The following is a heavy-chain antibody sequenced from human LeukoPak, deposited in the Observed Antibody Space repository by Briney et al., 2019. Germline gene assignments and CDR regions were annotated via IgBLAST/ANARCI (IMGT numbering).Heavy chain of an antibody. J-gene: IGHJ6*03. V-gene: IGHV4-34*01. CDR1: GGSFSGYY. CDR3: ARDFRLGGYYYYMDV. CDR2: INHSGST. D-gene: IGHD2-15*01. Sequence: SETLSLTCAVYGGSFSGYYWSWIRQPPGKGLEWIGEINHSGSTNYNPSLKSRVTISVDTSKNQFSLKLSSVTAADTAVYYCARDFRLGGYYYYMDVWGKGTTVTVSS.